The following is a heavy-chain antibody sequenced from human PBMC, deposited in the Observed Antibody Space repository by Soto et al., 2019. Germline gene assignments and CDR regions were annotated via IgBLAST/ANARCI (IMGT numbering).Heavy chain of an antibody. CDR2: ISAYNGNT. Sequence: ASVKASCKASGYTFTGYGISWVRQAPGQGLEWMGWISAYNGNTNYAQKLQGRVTMTTDTSTSTAYMELRSLRSDDTAVYYCASLGSGWYDAFDIWAQGKMVTVSS. V-gene: IGHV1-18*01. D-gene: IGHD6-19*01. CDR1: GYTFTGYG. J-gene: IGHJ3*02. CDR3: ASLGSGWYDAFDI.